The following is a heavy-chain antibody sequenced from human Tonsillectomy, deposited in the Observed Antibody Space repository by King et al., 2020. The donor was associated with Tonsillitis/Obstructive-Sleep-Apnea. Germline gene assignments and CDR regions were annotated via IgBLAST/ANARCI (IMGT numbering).Heavy chain of an antibody. J-gene: IGHJ4*02. D-gene: IGHD3-22*01. V-gene: IGHV3-66*01. Sequence: VQLVESGGGLVQPGGSLRLSCAASGFTVSSNYMSWVRQAPGKGLEWVSVIYSGGSTYYADSVKGRFTISRDNSKNTLYLQMNSLRAEDTAVYYCARVGRYDSSSYYYFDYWGQGTLVTVSS. CDR3: ARVGRYDSSSYYYFDY. CDR1: GFTVSSNY. CDR2: IYSGGST.